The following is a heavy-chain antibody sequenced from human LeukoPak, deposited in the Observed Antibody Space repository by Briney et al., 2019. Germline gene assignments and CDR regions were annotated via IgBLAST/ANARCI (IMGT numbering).Heavy chain of an antibody. J-gene: IGHJ4*02. CDR3: ARTTVSAGYYFDY. D-gene: IGHD6-25*01. CDR2: INHSGGT. V-gene: IGHV4-34*01. Sequence: PSETLSLTCAVYGGSFSGYYWSWIRQPPGKGLEWIGEINHSGGTNYNPSLKSRVTISVDTSKNQFSLKLSSVTAADTAVYYCARTTVSAGYYFDYWGQGTLVTVSS. CDR1: GGSFSGYY.